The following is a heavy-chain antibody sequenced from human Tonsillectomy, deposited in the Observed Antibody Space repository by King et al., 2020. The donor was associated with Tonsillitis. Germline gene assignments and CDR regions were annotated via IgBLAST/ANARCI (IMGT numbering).Heavy chain of an antibody. CDR2: ISGSGGST. CDR1: GFTFSSYA. Sequence: VQLVESGGGLVQPGGSLRLSCAASGFTFSSYAMSWVRQAPGKGLAWVSAISGSGGSTYYADSVKGWLTISRDNSKNTLYLQMNSLRAEDTAVYYCASRADYYDTPFDYWGQGTLVTVSS. J-gene: IGHJ4*02. V-gene: IGHV3-23*04. CDR3: ASRADYYDTPFDY. D-gene: IGHD3-22*01.